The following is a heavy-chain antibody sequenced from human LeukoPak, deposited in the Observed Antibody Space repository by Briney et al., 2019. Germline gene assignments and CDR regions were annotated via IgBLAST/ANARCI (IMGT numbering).Heavy chain of an antibody. V-gene: IGHV3-48*04. J-gene: IGHJ3*02. CDR3: ARRTSGAFAI. CDR1: GFTFSSYS. Sequence: PTGGSLRLSCAASGFTFSSYSMNWVRQAPGKGLEWVSYISSSGSDKYYPDSVKGRFTISRDNAKNSLYLQMNSLRAEDTAVYYCARRTSGAFAIWGQGTKVTVSS. CDR2: ISSSGSDK.